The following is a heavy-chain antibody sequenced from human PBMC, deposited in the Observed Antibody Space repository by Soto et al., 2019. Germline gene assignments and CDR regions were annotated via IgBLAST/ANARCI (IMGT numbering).Heavy chain of an antibody. CDR2: IWYDGTQK. CDR3: ARAGGTTVTGLWHFDS. CDR1: GFTFNTYS. V-gene: IGHV3-33*01. J-gene: IGHJ4*02. Sequence: GGSLRLSCEASGFTFNTYSMHWVRQPPGKGLEWLAAIWYDGTQKYYADSVKGRFIISRDNSKKTLYLEMNSLRAEDTAVYYCARAGGTTVTGLWHFDSWGQVTLVTVSS. D-gene: IGHD4-17*01.